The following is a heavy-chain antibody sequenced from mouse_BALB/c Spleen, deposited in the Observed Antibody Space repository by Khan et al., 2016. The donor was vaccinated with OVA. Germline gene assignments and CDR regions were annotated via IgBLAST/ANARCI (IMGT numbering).Heavy chain of an antibody. J-gene: IGHJ3*01. CDR1: GYTFTNYW. D-gene: IGHD1-1*01. Sequence: QVQLQQSGAELAKPGASVKMSCKASGYTFTNYWMHWVKQRPGQGLEWIGYIDPTTGDTEYNQKLKDKATLTADKSSSTAYMQLSSLTSEDSAVYYCPLPVITFTWFGYWGQGTLFTFSA. V-gene: IGHV1-7*01. CDR3: PLPVITFTWFGY. CDR2: IDPTTGDT.